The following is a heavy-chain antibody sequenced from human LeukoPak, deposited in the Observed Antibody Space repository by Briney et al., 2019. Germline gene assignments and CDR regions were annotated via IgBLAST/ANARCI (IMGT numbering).Heavy chain of an antibody. CDR3: ARGYGSGSSPIDY. CDR2: ISSSSSYI. D-gene: IGHD3-10*01. Sequence: PGGSLRLSCAASGFTFSSYSMNWVCQAPGKGLEWVSSISSSSSYIYYADSVKGRFTISRDNAKNSLYLQMNSLRAEDTAVYCCARGYGSGSSPIDYWGQGTLVTVSS. J-gene: IGHJ4*02. CDR1: GFTFSSYS. V-gene: IGHV3-21*01.